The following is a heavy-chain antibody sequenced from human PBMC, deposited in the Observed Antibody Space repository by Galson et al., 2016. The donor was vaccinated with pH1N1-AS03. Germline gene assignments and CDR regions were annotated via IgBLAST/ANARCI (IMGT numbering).Heavy chain of an antibody. CDR1: GFTFSNAW. D-gene: IGHD4-17*01. CDR3: TTDDYGDYRGTGAGTNDAFDM. Sequence: SLRLSCAASGFTFSNAWVSWVRQAPGKGLEWVGLIKNRENGRTTDYAAPVKGRFTISRDDSKTTLYLQMNSLKTEDTAVYYCTTDDYGDYRGTGAGTNDAFDMWGQGTMVTVSS. CDR2: IKNRENGRTT. V-gene: IGHV3-15*01. J-gene: IGHJ3*02.